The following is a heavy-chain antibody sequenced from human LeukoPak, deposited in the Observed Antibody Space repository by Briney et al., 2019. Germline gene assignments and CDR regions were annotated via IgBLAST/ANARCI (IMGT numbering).Heavy chain of an antibody. CDR2: NNHSGST. Sequence: KPSETLSLTCAVYGGSFSGYYWSWIRQPPGKGLEWIGENNHSGSTNYNPSLKSRVPISVDTSKNQFSLKLSSVTAADTAVYYCARSDRAGVDYCGQGTLVTVSA. J-gene: IGHJ4*02. V-gene: IGHV4-34*01. CDR1: GGSFSGYY. D-gene: IGHD6-13*01. CDR3: ARSDRAGVDY.